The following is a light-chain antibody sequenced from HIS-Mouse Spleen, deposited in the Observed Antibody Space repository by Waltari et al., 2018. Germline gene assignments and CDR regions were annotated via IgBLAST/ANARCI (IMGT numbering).Light chain of an antibody. V-gene: IGLV3-10*01. CDR2: EDS. CDR3: YSTDSSGNHRV. CDR1: ALPKKY. J-gene: IGLJ2*01. Sequence: SYELTQPPSVSVSPGQTARITCSGDALPKKYAYRYQQKSGQAPVLVIYEDSKRPPGIPEGFSGASSGTMATLTISGAQVEDEADYYCYSTDSSGNHRVFGGGTKLTVL.